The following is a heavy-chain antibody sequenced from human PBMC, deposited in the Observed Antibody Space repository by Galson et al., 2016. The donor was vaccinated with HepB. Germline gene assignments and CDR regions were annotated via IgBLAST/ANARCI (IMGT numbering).Heavy chain of an antibody. V-gene: IGHV3-21*01. J-gene: IGHJ4*02. Sequence: SLRLSCAASGFTLSSYNMNWVRQAPGKGLEWVSSMTSTNYRYYADSVRGRFTITRDNAKNSLYLRMNSLRADDTAVYYCARGLPAERGTAPHDYWGQGTLVTVSS. CDR2: MTSTNYR. CDR3: ARGLPAERGTAPHDY. CDR1: GFTLSSYN. D-gene: IGHD1-1*01.